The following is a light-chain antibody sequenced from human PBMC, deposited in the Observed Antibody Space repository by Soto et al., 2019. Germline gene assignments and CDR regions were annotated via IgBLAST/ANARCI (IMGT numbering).Light chain of an antibody. CDR3: SSYTSLPSYV. V-gene: IGLV2-14*03. J-gene: IGLJ1*01. CDR2: AVS. CDR1: SADVGAYNF. Sequence: QSALTQPASVSGSPGQSITISCTGTSADVGAYNFVSWYQQRPGKAPKLLISAVSNRPSGVSNRFSGSKSGNTASLIISGLQAEDEAAYYCSSYTSLPSYVFGTGTKVTVL.